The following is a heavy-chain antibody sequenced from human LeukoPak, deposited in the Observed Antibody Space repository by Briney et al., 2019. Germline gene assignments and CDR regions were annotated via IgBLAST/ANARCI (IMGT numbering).Heavy chain of an antibody. CDR3: ARELLWFGERLGVDP. CDR2: ISTYNGNT. D-gene: IGHD3-10*01. J-gene: IGHJ5*02. V-gene: IGHV1-18*01. CDR1: GYTFTSYG. Sequence: ASVKVSCKASGYTFTSYGISWVRQAPGQGLEWMGWISTYNGNTNYAQKFQGRVTMTTDTSTSTAYMELRSLRFDDTAVYYCARELLWFGERLGVDPWGQGTLVTVSS.